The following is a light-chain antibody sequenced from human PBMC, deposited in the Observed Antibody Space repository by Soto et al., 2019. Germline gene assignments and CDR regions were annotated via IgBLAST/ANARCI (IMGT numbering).Light chain of an antibody. CDR3: AAWDDIVSGLV. Sequence: QSVLTQSPSASGTPGQTVTISCSGRSSNIGSNYVYWYHQLPGTAPRLVMYRADQRPSAVSDRFSGSKSGTSASLAISGFRSEDEGDYYCAAWDDIVSGLVFGGGTKVTVL. CDR2: RAD. V-gene: IGLV1-47*01. CDR1: SSNIGSNY. J-gene: IGLJ2*01.